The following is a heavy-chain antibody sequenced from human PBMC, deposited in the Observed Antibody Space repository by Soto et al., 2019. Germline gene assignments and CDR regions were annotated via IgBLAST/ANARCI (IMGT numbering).Heavy chain of an antibody. Sequence: QVQLQQWGAGLLKPSETLSLTCAVYGASFSGYYWSWIRQTPGKGLEWIGEITYSGSTDYNPSLKSRVTMSIDMSKNQFSLRLTSVTAADTAVYYCARGQQGGQLWLNWGQGALVTVSS. J-gene: IGHJ4*02. CDR3: ARGQQGGQLWLN. CDR2: ITYSGST. CDR1: GASFSGYY. V-gene: IGHV4-34*01. D-gene: IGHD5-18*01.